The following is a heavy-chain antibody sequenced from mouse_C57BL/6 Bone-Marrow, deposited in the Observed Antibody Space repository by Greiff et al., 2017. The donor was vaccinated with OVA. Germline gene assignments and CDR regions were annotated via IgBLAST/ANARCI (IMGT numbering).Heavy chain of an antibody. Sequence: QVQLQQPGAELVRPGTSVKLSCKASGYTFTSYWMHWVKQRPGQGLEWIGVIDPSDSYTNYNQKFKGKATLTVDTSSSTAYMQLSSLTAEDSAVYYCARSVGAITTVVAPFDYWGQGTTLTVSS. V-gene: IGHV1-59*01. J-gene: IGHJ2*01. CDR3: ARSVGAITTVVAPFDY. CDR1: GYTFTSYW. CDR2: IDPSDSYT. D-gene: IGHD1-1*01.